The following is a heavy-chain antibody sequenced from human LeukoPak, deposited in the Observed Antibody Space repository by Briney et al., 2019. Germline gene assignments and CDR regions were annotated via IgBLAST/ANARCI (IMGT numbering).Heavy chain of an antibody. V-gene: IGHV4-38-2*02. CDR1: GYSISSGYY. Sequence: SETLSLTCTVSGYSISSGYYWGWIRQPPGKGLEWIGSIYHSGSTYYNPSLKSRVTISVDTSKNQFSLKLSSVTAADTAVYYCAREGVLWFGESPMDYGMDVRGQGTTVTVSS. D-gene: IGHD3-10*01. CDR2: IYHSGST. J-gene: IGHJ6*02. CDR3: AREGVLWFGESPMDYGMDV.